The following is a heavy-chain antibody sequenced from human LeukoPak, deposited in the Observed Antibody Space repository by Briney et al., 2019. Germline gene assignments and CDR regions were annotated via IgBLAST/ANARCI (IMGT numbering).Heavy chain of an antibody. CDR3: AKDLLGTVTRGGYYYYYGMDV. J-gene: IGHJ6*02. Sequence: GGSLRLSCAASGFTFSSYGMHWVRQAPGKGLEWVAVISYDGSNKYYADSVKGRFTISRDNSKNTLYLQMNSLRAEDTAVYYCAKDLLGTVTRGGYYYYYGMDVWGQGTTVTVSS. CDR1: GFTFSSYG. V-gene: IGHV3-30*18. CDR2: ISYDGSNK. D-gene: IGHD4-17*01.